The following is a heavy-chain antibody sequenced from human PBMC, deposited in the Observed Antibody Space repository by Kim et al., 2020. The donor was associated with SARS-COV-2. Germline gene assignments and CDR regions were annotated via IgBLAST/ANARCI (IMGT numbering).Heavy chain of an antibody. J-gene: IGHJ4*02. CDR3: TTGRYYYGSGSYWGFDY. CDR2: IRSKAYGGTT. Sequence: GGSLRLSCTASGFTFGDYAMSWFRQAPGKGLEWVGFIRSKAYGGTTEYAASVKGRFTISRDDSKSIAYLQMNSLKTEDTAVYYCTTGRYYYGSGSYWGFDYWGQGTLVTVSS. CDR1: GFTFGDYA. V-gene: IGHV3-49*03. D-gene: IGHD3-10*01.